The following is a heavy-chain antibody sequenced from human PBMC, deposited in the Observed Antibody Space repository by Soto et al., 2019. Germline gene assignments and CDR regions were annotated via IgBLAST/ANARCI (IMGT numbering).Heavy chain of an antibody. CDR2: IYPGDSDT. Sequence: PGESLKISCKGSGYSFTSYWIGWVRQMPGKGLEWMGIIYPGDSDTRYSPSFQGQVTISADKSISTAYLQWSSLKASDTAMYYCAKLARDSSGYYYGYYFDYWGQGTLVTVSS. V-gene: IGHV5-51*01. CDR3: AKLARDSSGYYYGYYFDY. D-gene: IGHD3-22*01. J-gene: IGHJ4*02. CDR1: GYSFTSYW.